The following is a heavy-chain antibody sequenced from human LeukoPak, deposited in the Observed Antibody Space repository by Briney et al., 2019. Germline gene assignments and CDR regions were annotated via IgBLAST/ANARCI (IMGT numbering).Heavy chain of an antibody. CDR1: GFNLSLYT. CDR3: AKVLISTGALDY. CDR2: IRYDGSNK. V-gene: IGHV3-30*02. J-gene: IGHJ4*02. Sequence: GGSLRLSCAASGFNLSLYTMNWVRQAPGKGLEWVAFIRYDGSNKYYADSVKGRFTISRDNSKNTLYLQMNSLRAEDTAVYYCAKVLISTGALDYWGQGTLVTVSS. D-gene: IGHD7-27*01.